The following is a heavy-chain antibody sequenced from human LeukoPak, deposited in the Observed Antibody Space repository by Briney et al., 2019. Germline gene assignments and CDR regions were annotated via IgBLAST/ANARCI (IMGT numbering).Heavy chain of an antibody. CDR3: AKAPNWNYADY. Sequence: GGSLRLSCAASGFTFSNYAMSWVRQAPGKGLEWVSAISGSGGSTYYADSVKGRFTISRDNSKNTLYLQMNSLRAGDTAVYYCAKAPNWNYADYWGQGTLVTVSS. D-gene: IGHD1-1*01. CDR1: GFTFSNYA. J-gene: IGHJ4*02. CDR2: ISGSGGST. V-gene: IGHV3-23*01.